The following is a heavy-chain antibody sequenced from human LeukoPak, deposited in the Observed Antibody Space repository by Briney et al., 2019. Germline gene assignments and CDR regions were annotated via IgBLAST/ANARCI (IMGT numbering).Heavy chain of an antibody. J-gene: IGHJ4*02. CDR3: ARDLSGYHYVWGSYRPEYYFDH. Sequence: SETLSLTCTVSGGSISSNNYYWGWIRQPPGKGLGWIGSIYYSGSTNYNPSLKSRVTISVDTSKNQFSLKLSSVTAAGTAVYYCARDLSGYHYVWGSYRPEYYFDHWPQGPLVTVSS. CDR2: IYYSGST. D-gene: IGHD3-16*02. CDR1: GGSISSNNYY. V-gene: IGHV4-39*07.